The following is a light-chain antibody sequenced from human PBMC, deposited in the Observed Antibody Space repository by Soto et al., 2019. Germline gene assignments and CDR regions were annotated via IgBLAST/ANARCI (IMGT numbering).Light chain of an antibody. CDR3: QQYYSSPLT. CDR2: WAS. V-gene: IGKV4-1*01. CDR1: QSVLYSSNNKNY. Sequence: DIVMTQSPDSLAVSLGERATINCKSSQSVLYSSNNKNYLAWYQQKPGQPPKLLIYWASTRESGVPDRFSGSESGTDFTLTISSLQAEDVAVYYCQQYYSSPLTFGVGTKVDI. J-gene: IGKJ4*01.